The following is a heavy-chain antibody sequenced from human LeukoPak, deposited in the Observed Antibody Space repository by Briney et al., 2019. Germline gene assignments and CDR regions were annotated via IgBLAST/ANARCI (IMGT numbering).Heavy chain of an antibody. Sequence: PSETLSLTCTVSGGSISTYYWTWIRQPPGKGLEWIGYSHYSGSTNYNPSLKSRVTISVDTSKNQFSLKLSSVTAADTAVYYCAREEIQYAFDIWGQGTMVTVSS. CDR2: SHYSGST. D-gene: IGHD5-24*01. J-gene: IGHJ3*02. V-gene: IGHV4-59*12. CDR1: GGSISTYY. CDR3: AREEIQYAFDI.